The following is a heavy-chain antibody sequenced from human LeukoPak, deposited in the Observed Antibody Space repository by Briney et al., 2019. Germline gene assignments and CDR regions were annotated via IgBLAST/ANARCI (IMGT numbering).Heavy chain of an antibody. Sequence: ASVKVSCKASGYNFNNYGITWVRQAPGQGLEWTGRISTDNGDTTYAQKFQGRVTMTTDTFTTTVYMELRSLRFDDTAVYYCARADRAFDVWGQGTMVTVSS. CDR3: ARADRAFDV. CDR2: ISTDNGDT. J-gene: IGHJ3*01. V-gene: IGHV1-18*01. CDR1: GYNFNNYG.